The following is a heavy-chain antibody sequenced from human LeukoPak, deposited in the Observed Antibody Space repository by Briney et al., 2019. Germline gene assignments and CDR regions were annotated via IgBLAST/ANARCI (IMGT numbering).Heavy chain of an antibody. CDR1: GFTFSSYA. J-gene: IGHJ4*02. V-gene: IGHV3-30*04. CDR3: ARDKSRLVVDIFDY. CDR2: ISYDGSNK. Sequence: GGSLRLSCAASGFTFSSYAMHWVRQAPGKGLEWVAVISYDGSNKYYADSVKGRFTISRDNSKNTLYLQLNSLRAEDTAVYYCARDKSRLVVDIFDYWGQGTLVTVSS. D-gene: IGHD6-19*01.